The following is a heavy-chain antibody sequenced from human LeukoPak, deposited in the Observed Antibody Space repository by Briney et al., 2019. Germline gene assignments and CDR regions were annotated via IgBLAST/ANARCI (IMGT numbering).Heavy chain of an antibody. CDR1: GGTFSSYA. J-gene: IGHJ2*01. CDR2: IIPILGIA. Sequence: ASVKVSCKASGGTFSSYAISWVRQAPGQGLEWVGRIIPILGIANYAQKFQGRVTITADKSTSTAYMELSSLRSEDTAVYYCRLGGRLPHWYFDLWGRGTLVTVSS. CDR3: RLGGRLPHWYFDL. D-gene: IGHD3-16*01. V-gene: IGHV1-69*04.